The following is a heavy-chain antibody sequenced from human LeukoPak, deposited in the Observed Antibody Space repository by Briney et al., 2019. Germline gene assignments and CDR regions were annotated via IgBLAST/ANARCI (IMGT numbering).Heavy chain of an antibody. J-gene: IGHJ4*02. CDR2: INHSGST. Sequence: SETLSLTCAVYGGTFSGYYWSWIRQPPGKGLEWIGEINHSGSTNYNPPLMSRVTISVDTSKNQFSLKLSSVTAADTAVYYCARGNLVVVSFMGYWGQGTLVTVSS. CDR3: ARGNLVVVSFMGY. CDR1: GGTFSGYY. V-gene: IGHV4-34*01. D-gene: IGHD3-22*01.